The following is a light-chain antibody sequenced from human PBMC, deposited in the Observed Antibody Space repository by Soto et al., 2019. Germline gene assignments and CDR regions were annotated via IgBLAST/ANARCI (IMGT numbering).Light chain of an antibody. J-gene: IGLJ2*01. CDR1: SSDVGPYNL. V-gene: IGLV2-23*02. CDR2: EVV. CDR3: CSYAGSSMFV. Sequence: QSALTQPASVYGSPIQSITISCTGSSSDVGPYNLVSWYQHHPGKAPKLMISEVVKRPSGVSNRFSGSKSGNTASLTISGLQAEDEADYYCCSYAGSSMFVFGGGTKLTVL.